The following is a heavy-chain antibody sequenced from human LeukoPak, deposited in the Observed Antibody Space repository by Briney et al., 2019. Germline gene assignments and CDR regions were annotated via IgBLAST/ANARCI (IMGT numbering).Heavy chain of an antibody. CDR1: GFTFSSYG. CDR3: ARDEPNYYYMDV. J-gene: IGHJ6*03. V-gene: IGHV3-48*04. CDR2: ISGSSTI. Sequence: GGSLRLSCAASGFTFSSYGMNWVRQAPGKGLEWVSYISGSSTIYYADSVKGRFTISRDNAKNSLYLQMNSLRAEDTAVYYCARDEPNYYYMDVWGKGTTVTVSS.